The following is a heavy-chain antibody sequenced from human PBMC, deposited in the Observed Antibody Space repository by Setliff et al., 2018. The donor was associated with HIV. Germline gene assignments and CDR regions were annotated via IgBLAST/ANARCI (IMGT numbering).Heavy chain of an antibody. Sequence: GGSLRLSCAASGFTFSSYGMHWVRQAPGKGLEWVAVIWYDGSNKYYADSVKGRFTISRDNAKRSLYLQMNSLRVEDTAVYYCARDWRSGYDLNFDYWGQGTLVTGLL. CDR2: IWYDGSNK. J-gene: IGHJ4*02. CDR1: GFTFSSYG. CDR3: ARDWRSGYDLNFDY. V-gene: IGHV3-33*01. D-gene: IGHD5-12*01.